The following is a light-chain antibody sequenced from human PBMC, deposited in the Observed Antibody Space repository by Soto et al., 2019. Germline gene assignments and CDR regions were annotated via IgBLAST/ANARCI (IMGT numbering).Light chain of an antibody. V-gene: IGLV2-14*03. J-gene: IGLJ1*01. CDR2: DVT. CDR3: ASYRDSNTFV. CDR1: SSDVGFYNY. Sequence: QSALTQPASLSGSPGQSITISCTGTSSDVGFYNYVSWYQQHPGQAPKLTLYDVTHRPTGVPDRFSGSKSGSAAALTISGLQAADEADYYCASYRDSNTFVFGTGTKVTVL.